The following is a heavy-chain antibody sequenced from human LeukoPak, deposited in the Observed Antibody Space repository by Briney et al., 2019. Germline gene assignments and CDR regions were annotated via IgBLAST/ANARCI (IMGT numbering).Heavy chain of an antibody. Sequence: SETLSPTCAVYGGSFSGYYWSWIRQPPGKGLEWIGEVNHSGSTNYNPSLKSRVTISVDTSKNQFSLKLSSVTASDTAVYYCARYKGSRGYSYGNYYYYYKDVWGKGTTVTVSS. CDR1: GGSFSGYY. CDR3: ARYKGSRGYSYGNYYYYYKDV. CDR2: VNHSGST. J-gene: IGHJ6*03. D-gene: IGHD5-18*01. V-gene: IGHV4-34*01.